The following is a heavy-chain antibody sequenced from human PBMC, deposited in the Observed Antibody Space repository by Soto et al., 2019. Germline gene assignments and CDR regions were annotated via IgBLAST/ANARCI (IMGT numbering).Heavy chain of an antibody. V-gene: IGHV4-4*07. CDR3: VRDGTKTLRDWFDP. Sequence: SETLSLTCTFSGASISGFYWSWIRKSAGKGLEWIGRIYATGTTDYNPSLKSRVMMSVDTSKKQFSLKLRSVTAADTAVYYCVRDGTKTLRDWFDPWGQGISVTVYS. CDR2: IYATGTT. D-gene: IGHD1-1*01. CDR1: GASISGFY. J-gene: IGHJ5*02.